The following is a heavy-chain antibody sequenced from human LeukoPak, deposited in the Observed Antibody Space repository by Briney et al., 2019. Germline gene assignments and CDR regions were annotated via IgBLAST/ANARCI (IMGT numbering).Heavy chain of an antibody. CDR3: ARGGKYCSSTSCQTNYFDY. CDR2: ISYDGSNK. Sequence: GGSLRLSCAASGFTFSSYAMHWVRQAPGKGLEWVAVISYDGSNKYYADSVKGRFTISRDNSKNTLYLQMNSLRAEDTAVYCCARGGKYCSSTSCQTNYFDYWGQGTLVTVSS. CDR1: GFTFSSYA. D-gene: IGHD2-2*01. J-gene: IGHJ4*02. V-gene: IGHV3-30-3*01.